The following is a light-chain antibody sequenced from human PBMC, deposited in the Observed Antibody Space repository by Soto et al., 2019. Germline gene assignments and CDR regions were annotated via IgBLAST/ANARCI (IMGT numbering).Light chain of an antibody. CDR1: QSISSW. CDR3: QQRSNWPPV. Sequence: DIQITQSPSTLSASVGDRVTIPCRASQSISSWVAWYQQQPEKARKLLNYDATSLESGAPTFIGSSGSTTDFTLTSSSLAPEDFAVYYCQQRSNWPPVFGRGTKVDIK. J-gene: IGKJ1*01. CDR2: DAT. V-gene: IGKV1-5*01.